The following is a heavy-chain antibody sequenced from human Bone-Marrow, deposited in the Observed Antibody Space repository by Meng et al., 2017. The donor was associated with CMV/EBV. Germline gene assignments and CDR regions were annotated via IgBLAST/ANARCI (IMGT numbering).Heavy chain of an antibody. Sequence: SCKASGGTFSSYAISWVRQAPGKGLEWVANIKQDGSEKYYVASVKGRFTISRDNAKNSLYLQMNSLRAEDTAVYYCARGTKAYWGQGTRVTVSS. D-gene: IGHD2-8*01. CDR3: ARGTKAY. CDR2: IKQDGSEK. J-gene: IGHJ4*02. V-gene: IGHV3-7*01. CDR1: GGTFSSYA.